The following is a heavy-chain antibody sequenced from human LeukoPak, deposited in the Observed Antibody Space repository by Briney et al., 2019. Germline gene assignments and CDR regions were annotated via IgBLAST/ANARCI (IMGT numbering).Heavy chain of an antibody. J-gene: IGHJ4*02. V-gene: IGHV1-18*01. CDR3: ARGQAARDFDY. CDR2: ISAYNGNT. CDR1: GGTFSSYA. Sequence: ASVKVSCKASGGTFSSYAISWVRQAPGQGLEWMGWISAYNGNTNYAQKLQGRVTMTTDTSTSTAYMELRSLRSDDTAVYYCARGQAARDFDYWGQGTLVTVSS. D-gene: IGHD6-6*01.